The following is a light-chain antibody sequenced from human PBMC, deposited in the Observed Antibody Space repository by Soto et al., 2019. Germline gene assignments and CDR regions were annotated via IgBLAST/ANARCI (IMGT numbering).Light chain of an antibody. Sequence: EIALTQSPGTLSLSPGERATLSCRASQSVISTYLAWYQQKPGQAPRLLIYGASSRATGIPDRFSGSGSGTDFTLTISRLEPEDFAVDYCQQYGSSPRTFGQGTKVEIK. V-gene: IGKV3-20*01. J-gene: IGKJ1*01. CDR3: QQYGSSPRT. CDR2: GAS. CDR1: QSVISTY.